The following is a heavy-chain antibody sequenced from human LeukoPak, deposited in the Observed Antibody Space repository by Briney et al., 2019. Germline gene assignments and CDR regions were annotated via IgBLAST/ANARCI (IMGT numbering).Heavy chain of an antibody. Sequence: TGGSLRLSCAASGFPFSNNVMTWVRQAPGRGLDWLAAIRGSGGSTYCADSVKGRFTISRDNSKNMLYLQMNSLRDEDTAVYYCAKTFPYGTTWYGFCDYWGQGALVTVSS. CDR1: GFPFSNNV. J-gene: IGHJ4*02. D-gene: IGHD3-3*01. V-gene: IGHV3-23*01. CDR3: AKTFPYGTTWYGFCDY. CDR2: IRGSGGST.